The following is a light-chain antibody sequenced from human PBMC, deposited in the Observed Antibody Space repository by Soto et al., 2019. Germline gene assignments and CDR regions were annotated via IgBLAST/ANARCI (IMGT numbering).Light chain of an antibody. CDR1: QSLVHSDGNTY. CDR2: KVS. Sequence: DVVVTQSPLSLPVIFGQPASISCRSSQSLVHSDGNTYLNRFQQRPGQSPRRLIYKVSERDSGVPDRFSGSGSGTNFTLKISRVEAEDVGVYFCMQGTHWPRSFGEGTKVETK. V-gene: IGKV2-30*02. CDR3: MQGTHWPRS. J-gene: IGKJ4*01.